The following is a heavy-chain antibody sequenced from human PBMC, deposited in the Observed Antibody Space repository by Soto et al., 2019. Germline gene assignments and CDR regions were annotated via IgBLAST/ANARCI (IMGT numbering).Heavy chain of an antibody. CDR2: INPNGGST. CDR3: ARSSAGVFGIIMEGSNWLAP. CDR1: GDTLTGYH. J-gene: IGHJ5*02. Sequence: SVNVAWKAPGDTLTGYHIHLVRQAPGHGLEWMGIINPNGGSTRFAQTFQGRITMTRDTSMSTVYMELRSLRSEETAIYYCARSSAGVFGIIMEGSNWLAPWGQGSLVTVSS. V-gene: IGHV1-46*01. D-gene: IGHD3-10*02.